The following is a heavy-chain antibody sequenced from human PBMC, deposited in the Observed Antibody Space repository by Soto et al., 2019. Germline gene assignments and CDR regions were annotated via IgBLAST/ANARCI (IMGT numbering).Heavy chain of an antibody. CDR3: ATDPGGDYGDYSPYYYGMDV. CDR1: GYTLPELS. V-gene: IGHV1-24*01. Sequence: SVKVSCKVSGYTLPELSMHWVRQAPGKGLEWMGGFDPEDGETIYAQKFQGRVTMTEDTSTDTAYMELSSLRSEDTAVYYCATDPGGDYGDYSPYYYGMDVWGQGTTVTVSS. J-gene: IGHJ6*02. D-gene: IGHD4-17*01. CDR2: FDPEDGET.